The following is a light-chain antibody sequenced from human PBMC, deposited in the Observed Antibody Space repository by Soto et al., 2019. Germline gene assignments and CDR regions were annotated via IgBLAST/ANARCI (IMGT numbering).Light chain of an antibody. CDR2: LEGSGSY. V-gene: IGLV4-60*02. CDR1: SGHSSYI. J-gene: IGLJ3*02. CDR3: VTWDSNTHV. Sequence: QSVLTQSSSASASLGSSIKLTCTLSSGHSSYIIAWHQQQPGKAPRYLMKLEGSGSYNKGSGVPDRFSGSSSGADRYLTISNLQFEDEADYYCVTWDSNTHVFYGGAKLTVL.